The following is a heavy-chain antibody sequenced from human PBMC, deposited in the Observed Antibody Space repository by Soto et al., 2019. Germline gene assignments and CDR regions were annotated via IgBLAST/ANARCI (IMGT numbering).Heavy chain of an antibody. Sequence: GGSLRLSCAASGFTFSSYGMRWVRQAPGKGLEWVAVISYDGSNKYYADSVKGRFTISRDNSKNTLYLQMNSLRAEDTAVYYCAKGGTLSGWYYNWFDPWGQGTLVTVSS. J-gene: IGHJ5*02. V-gene: IGHV3-30*18. CDR1: GFTFSSYG. D-gene: IGHD6-19*01. CDR2: ISYDGSNK. CDR3: AKGGTLSGWYYNWFDP.